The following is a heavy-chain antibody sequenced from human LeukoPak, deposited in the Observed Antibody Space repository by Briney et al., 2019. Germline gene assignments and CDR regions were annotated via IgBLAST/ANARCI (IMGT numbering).Heavy chain of an antibody. J-gene: IGHJ5*02. CDR1: GGSISSSSYY. Sequence: SETLSLTCTVSGGSISSSSYYWGWIRQPPGKGLEWIGSIYYSGSTYYNPSLKSRVTISVDTSKNQFSLKLSSVTAADTAVYYCARGVYDYVWGSYRAGNWFDPWGQGTLVTVSS. CDR2: IYYSGST. V-gene: IGHV4-39*07. CDR3: ARGVYDYVWGSYRAGNWFDP. D-gene: IGHD3-16*02.